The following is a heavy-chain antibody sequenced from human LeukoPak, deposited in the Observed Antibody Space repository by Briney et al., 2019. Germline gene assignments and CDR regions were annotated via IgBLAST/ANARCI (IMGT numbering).Heavy chain of an antibody. J-gene: IGHJ4*02. V-gene: IGHV3-23*01. Sequence: GGSLRLSCAASGFTFISYGMSWVRQAPGKGLKWVSTISGSGATTYYADSVRGRFTISRDNSKNTLYLQMNSLRAEDTAVYYCAKDLAYYDILTGYLFDYWGQGTLVTVSS. CDR1: GFTFISYG. CDR3: AKDLAYYDILTGYLFDY. CDR2: ISGSGATT. D-gene: IGHD3-9*01.